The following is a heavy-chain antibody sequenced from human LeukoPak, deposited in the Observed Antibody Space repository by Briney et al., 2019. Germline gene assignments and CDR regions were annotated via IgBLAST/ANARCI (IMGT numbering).Heavy chain of an antibody. D-gene: IGHD4-17*01. J-gene: IGHJ4*02. CDR2: IRGKANSYAT. CDR1: GFTFSGSA. Sequence: PGGSLKLSCTASGFTFSGSAMHWVRQASGKGLEWVGRIRGKANSYATAYAASVKGRFTISRDDSQNMAYLQMNSLKTEDTAVYYCNRLDDYGDYTVDYWGQGTLVTVSS. CDR3: NRLDDYGDYTVDY. V-gene: IGHV3-73*01.